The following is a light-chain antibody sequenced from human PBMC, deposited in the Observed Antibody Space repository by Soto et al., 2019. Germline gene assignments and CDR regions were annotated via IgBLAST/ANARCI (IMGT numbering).Light chain of an antibody. CDR2: DAS. Sequence: DIQLTQSPSSLSASVGDRVTITCRASESVTIWLAWYQQKPGKAPRLLIYDASTLEGGVPSRFSASGSGTEFTLTISSLQPDDFATYYCEQYNSYSWTFGQGTKVEIK. V-gene: IGKV1-5*01. J-gene: IGKJ1*01. CDR3: EQYNSYSWT. CDR1: ESVTIW.